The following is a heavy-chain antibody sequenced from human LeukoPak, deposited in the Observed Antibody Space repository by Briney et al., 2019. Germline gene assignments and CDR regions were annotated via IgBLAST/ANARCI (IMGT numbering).Heavy chain of an antibody. J-gene: IGHJ6*02. V-gene: IGHV1-24*01. CDR3: ATAGYCSSTSCYIRMDV. CDR2: FDPEDGET. Sequence: ASVKVSCKVSGYTLTELSMHWVRQAPGKGLEWMGGFDPEDGETIYAQKFQGRVTMTEDTSTDTAYIELSSLRSEDTAVYYCATAGYCSSTSCYIRMDVWGQGTTVTVSS. D-gene: IGHD2-2*02. CDR1: GYTLTELS.